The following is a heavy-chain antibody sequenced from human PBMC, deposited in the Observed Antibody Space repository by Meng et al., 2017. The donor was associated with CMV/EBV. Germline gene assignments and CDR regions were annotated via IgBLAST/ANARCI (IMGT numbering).Heavy chain of an antibody. Sequence: SVKVSCKASGGTFSSYAISWVRQAPGQGLEWMGGIIPIFGTANYAQKFQGRVTITTDESTSTAYMELSSLRSEDTAVYFCARHTRFEVVISGVDYWGQGTLVTVSS. CDR3: ARHTRFEVVISGVDY. J-gene: IGHJ4*02. V-gene: IGHV1-69*05. D-gene: IGHD3-3*01. CDR2: IIPIFGTA. CDR1: GGTFSSYA.